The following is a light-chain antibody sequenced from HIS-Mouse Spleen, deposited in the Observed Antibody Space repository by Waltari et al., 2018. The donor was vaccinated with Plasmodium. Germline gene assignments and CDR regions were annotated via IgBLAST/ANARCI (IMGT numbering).Light chain of an antibody. CDR3: QQYGSSPYT. CDR2: GAS. CDR1: QSVSSSY. Sequence: EIVLTQSPGTLSLSPGERATLSCRASQSVSSSYFAWYQQKPGQAPRLPIYGASSRATGIPDRFSGSGSGTDFTLTISRLEPEDFAVYYCQQYGSSPYTFGQGTKLEIK. J-gene: IGKJ2*01. V-gene: IGKV3-20*01.